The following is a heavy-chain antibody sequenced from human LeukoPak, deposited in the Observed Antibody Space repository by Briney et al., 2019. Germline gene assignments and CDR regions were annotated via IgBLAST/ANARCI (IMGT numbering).Heavy chain of an antibody. CDR3: ARTRYYYNSRSYGAPYYFDY. CDR2: ISSSIIYI. J-gene: IGHJ4*02. Sequence: GGSLRLSCAASGFTFSTYSFNWVRQAPGKGLEWVSSISSSIIYIYYADSVKGRFTISRDNAKNSLYLQMNSLRAEDTAVYYCARTRYYYNSRSYGAPYYFDYWGQGTLVTVSS. CDR1: GFTFSTYS. D-gene: IGHD3-10*01. V-gene: IGHV3-21*01.